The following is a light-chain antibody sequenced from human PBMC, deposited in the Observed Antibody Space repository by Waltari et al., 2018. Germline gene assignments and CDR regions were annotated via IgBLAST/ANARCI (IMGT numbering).Light chain of an antibody. CDR3: AIWYSSSVV. Sequence: QPVLTQPTSLSASPGASARFTCTLRSGINVDTYRMYWYQQKSGSPPRYLLRYKADSDKQQGSGVPSRFSGSKDASTNAGLLFISGLQSEDEADYYCAIWYSSSVVFGGGTRLTVL. J-gene: IGLJ2*01. CDR1: SGINVDTYR. CDR2: YKADSDK. V-gene: IGLV5-39*01.